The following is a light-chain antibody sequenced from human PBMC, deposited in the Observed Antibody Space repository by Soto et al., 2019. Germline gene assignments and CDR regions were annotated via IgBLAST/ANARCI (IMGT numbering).Light chain of an antibody. J-gene: IGKJ4*01. V-gene: IGKV1-9*01. Sequence: DIHLTQSPSFLSASVGDRVTITCRASQGINDYLAWYQQKPGKAPKLLIYAASTLQSDVPSRFSGSASGTAFTLTTSSLPPEDFAPYYCQQFNTYPLTFGGGTKVEVK. CDR2: AAS. CDR3: QQFNTYPLT. CDR1: QGINDY.